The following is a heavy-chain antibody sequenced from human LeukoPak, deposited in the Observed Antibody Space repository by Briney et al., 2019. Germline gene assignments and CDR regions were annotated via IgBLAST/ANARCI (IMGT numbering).Heavy chain of an antibody. CDR1: GYSFTSYW. J-gene: IGHJ3*02. CDR3: TRLRVRGVIGAFDI. V-gene: IGHV5-10-1*01. Sequence: LGESLQISCQGSGYSFTSYWISWVRQMPGKGREWMGRIDPSDSYNNYRPSFQGHVTISADKSISTAYLQWSSLKASDTAMYYCTRLRVRGVIGAFDIWGQGTMVTVSS. D-gene: IGHD3-10*01. CDR2: IDPSDSYN.